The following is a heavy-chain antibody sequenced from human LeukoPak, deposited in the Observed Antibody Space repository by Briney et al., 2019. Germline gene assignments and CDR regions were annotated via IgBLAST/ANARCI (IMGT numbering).Heavy chain of an antibody. V-gene: IGHV4-39*01. CDR2: IYYSGST. J-gene: IGHJ2*01. CDR1: GGSISSSSYY. Sequence: SETLSLTCTVSGGSISSSSYYWGWIRQPPGKGLEWIGIIYYSGSTYYNPSLKSRVTISVDTSKNQFSLKLSSVTAADTAVYYCASLSPTYCSSTSCYTGKGYFDLWGRGTLVTVSS. D-gene: IGHD2-2*02. CDR3: ASLSPTYCSSTSCYTGKGYFDL.